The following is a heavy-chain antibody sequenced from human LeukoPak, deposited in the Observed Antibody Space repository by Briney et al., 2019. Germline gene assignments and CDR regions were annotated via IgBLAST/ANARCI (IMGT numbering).Heavy chain of an antibody. CDR1: GYTFTNYG. J-gene: IGHJ3*02. CDR2: TSTHNANV. Sequence: GASVNVSCKASGYTFTNYGISWVRQAPGEGLEWMGWTSTHNANVNYSQNFQDRITMTTDTSTTTGYMELRSLRSDDTAVYYCARIGVSVSAAGRYTDAFDIWGQGTMVTVSS. V-gene: IGHV1-18*01. CDR3: ARIGVSVSAAGRYTDAFDI. D-gene: IGHD6-13*01.